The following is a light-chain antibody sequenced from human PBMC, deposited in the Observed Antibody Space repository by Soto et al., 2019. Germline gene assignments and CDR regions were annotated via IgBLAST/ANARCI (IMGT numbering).Light chain of an antibody. CDR1: QSVSSTS. V-gene: IGKV3-20*01. J-gene: IGKJ4*01. CDR2: GAS. CDR3: QQYGSSPLT. Sequence: EIVLTQSPGTLSLSQVERATLSFRASQSVSSTSLAWYQQRPGQAPRLLIYGASSRATGIPDRFSGSGSGTDFTLTISRLEPEDFAVYYCQQYGSSPLTFGGGTKVDIK.